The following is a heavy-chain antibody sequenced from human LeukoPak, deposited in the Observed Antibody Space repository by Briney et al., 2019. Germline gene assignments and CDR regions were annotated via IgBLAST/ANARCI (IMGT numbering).Heavy chain of an antibody. J-gene: IGHJ4*02. Sequence: QSGGSLGLSCAASGFSFSNYAMSWVRQVPGKGLEWVSGIRGSGDSTYYVDSVKGRFTISRDNSKNTLYLQMNSLRAEDTAVYYCAKVRNCYGDCYYFDYWGQGTLVTVSS. D-gene: IGHD2-2*01. CDR1: GFSFSNYA. CDR3: AKVRNCYGDCYYFDY. CDR2: IRGSGDST. V-gene: IGHV3-23*01.